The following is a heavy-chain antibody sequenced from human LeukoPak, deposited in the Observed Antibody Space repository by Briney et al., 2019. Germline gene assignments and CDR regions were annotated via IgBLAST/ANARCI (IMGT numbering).Heavy chain of an antibody. CDR1: GGSISDYY. CDR3: ARHWLEATKTYSYWFDP. J-gene: IGHJ5*02. Sequence: SETLSLTCSVSGGSISDYYWSWTRLPPGKGLQWIGYIYRGGTINYNPSLKSRVTMSLDTSKNQISLMLNSVTAADTAVYYCARHWLEATKTYSYWFDPWGQGTLVTVSS. V-gene: IGHV4-4*09. CDR2: IYRGGTI. D-gene: IGHD2-21*01.